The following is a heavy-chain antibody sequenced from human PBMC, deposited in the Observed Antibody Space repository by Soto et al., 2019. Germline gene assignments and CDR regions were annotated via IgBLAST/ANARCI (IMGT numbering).Heavy chain of an antibody. J-gene: IGHJ4*02. D-gene: IGHD3-22*01. Sequence: GGSLRLSCAASGFTFISYSMNWVRQAPGKGLEWVSYISSSSSTIYYADSVKGRFTISRDNAKNSLYLQMNSLRDEDTAVYYCARDYSDYYDSSGYYNFDYWGQGTLVTVSS. CDR3: ARDYSDYYDSSGYYNFDY. CDR1: GFTFISYS. CDR2: ISSSSSTI. V-gene: IGHV3-48*02.